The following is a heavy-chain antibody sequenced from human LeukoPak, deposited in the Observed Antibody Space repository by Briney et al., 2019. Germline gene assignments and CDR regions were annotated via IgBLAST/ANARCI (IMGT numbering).Heavy chain of an antibody. Sequence: TGGSLILSCAASEFTFSSYSMNWVRQAPGKGLEWVSYISSSSSTIYYAGSVKGRFTISRDNAKNSLYLQMNSLRDEDTAVYYCARGILSGLDYWGQGTLVTVSS. CDR1: EFTFSSYS. CDR3: ARGILSGLDY. D-gene: IGHD2/OR15-2a*01. V-gene: IGHV3-48*02. J-gene: IGHJ4*02. CDR2: ISSSSSTI.